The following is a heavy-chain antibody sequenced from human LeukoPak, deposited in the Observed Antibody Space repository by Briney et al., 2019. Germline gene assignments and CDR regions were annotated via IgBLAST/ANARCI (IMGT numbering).Heavy chain of an antibody. CDR2: INHSGST. J-gene: IGHJ4*02. V-gene: IGHV4-34*01. D-gene: IGHD3-10*01. CDR3: ASQAVLWFGELSQFDY. CDR1: GGSFSGYY. Sequence: SETLSLTCAVYGGSFSGYYWSWIRQPPGKGLEWIGEINHSGSTNYNPSLKSRVTISVDTSKNQFSLKLSSVTAADTAVYYCASQAVLWFGELSQFDYWGQGTLVTVSS.